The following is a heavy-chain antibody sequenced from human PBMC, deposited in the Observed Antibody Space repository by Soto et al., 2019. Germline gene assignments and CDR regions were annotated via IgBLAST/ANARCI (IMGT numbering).Heavy chain of an antibody. Sequence: TVSGGSVNSGSYYWSWIRQPSGKGLEWIGYIYYNGSTNYNPSLKSRLTISVDTSKNQFSLKLSSVTAADTAVYYCARGMLEDYDVSTYYGMDVWGQGTTVTVSS. CDR3: ARGMLEDYDVSTYYGMDV. CDR2: IYYNGST. J-gene: IGHJ6*02. V-gene: IGHV4-61*01. D-gene: IGHD2-8*01. CDR1: GGSVNSGSYY.